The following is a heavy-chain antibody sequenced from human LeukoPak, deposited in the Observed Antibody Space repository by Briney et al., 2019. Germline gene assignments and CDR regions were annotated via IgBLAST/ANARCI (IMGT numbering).Heavy chain of an antibody. CDR3: ARDRGSSGWYPPGYYYYYMDV. Sequence: SETLSLTCTVSGGSISNYYWSWIRQPAGKGLEWIGRIYTSGTTHYNPSLKSRVTMSVDTSKNQFSLKLSSVTAADTAVYYCARDRGSSGWYPPGYYYYYMDVWGKGTTVTISS. J-gene: IGHJ6*03. D-gene: IGHD6-19*01. V-gene: IGHV4-4*07. CDR2: IYTSGTT. CDR1: GGSISNYY.